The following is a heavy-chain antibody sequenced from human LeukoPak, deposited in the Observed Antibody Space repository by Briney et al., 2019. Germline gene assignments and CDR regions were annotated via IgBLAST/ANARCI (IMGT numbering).Heavy chain of an antibody. D-gene: IGHD3-10*01. V-gene: IGHV3-11*01. J-gene: IGHJ4*02. Sequence: GGSLRLSCTASGFTFSDYYMSWIRQTPGKGPEWVSYISQSGTTMDYADSVKGRFTISRDNARDSLYLQMNSLGAEDTAVYYCAKGRTYGMIWGQGTLVTVSS. CDR1: GFTFSDYY. CDR3: AKGRTYGMI. CDR2: ISQSGTTM.